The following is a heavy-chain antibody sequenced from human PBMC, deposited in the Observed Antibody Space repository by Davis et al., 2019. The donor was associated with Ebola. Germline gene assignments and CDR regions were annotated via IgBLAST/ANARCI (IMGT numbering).Heavy chain of an antibody. CDR3: ARDFYYDSSGYYYGPYYYYGMDV. Sequence: GESLKISCAASGFTFSSYAMHWVRQAPGKGLEWVAVISYDGSNKYYADSVKGRFTISRDNSKNTLYLQMNSLRAEDTAVYYCARDFYYDSSGYYYGPYYYYGMDVWGQGTTVTVSS. CDR2: ISYDGSNK. D-gene: IGHD3-22*01. V-gene: IGHV3-30*04. J-gene: IGHJ6*02. CDR1: GFTFSSYA.